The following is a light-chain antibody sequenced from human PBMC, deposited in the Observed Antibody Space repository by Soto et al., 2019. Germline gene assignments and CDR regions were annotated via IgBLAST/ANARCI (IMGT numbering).Light chain of an antibody. CDR2: DVS. J-gene: IGLJ1*01. CDR1: SSDVGGYNY. Sequence: QSVLTQPRSVSGSPGQSVTISCTGTSSDVGGYNYVSWYQQHPGKAPKLMINDVSKRPSGVPDRFSGSKSGNTASLTISGLQAEDEADYYCCAYAGTYTFHVFGTGTKVTVL. CDR3: CAYAGTYTFHV. V-gene: IGLV2-11*01.